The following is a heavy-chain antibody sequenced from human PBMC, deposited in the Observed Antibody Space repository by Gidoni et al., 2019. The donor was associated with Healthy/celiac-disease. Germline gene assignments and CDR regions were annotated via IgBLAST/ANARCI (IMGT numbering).Heavy chain of an antibody. CDR1: GATFSSYA. V-gene: IGHV1-69*01. CDR3: ARSGEVELEPLFPFDY. CDR2: IIPIFGTA. J-gene: IGHJ4*02. D-gene: IGHD1-1*01. Sequence: QVQLVQSGAEVKKPGSSVTVSCTASGATFSSYAIRLVRQAPGQGLEWMGGIIPIFGTANYAQKFQGRVTITADESTSTAYMELSSLRSEDTAVYYCARSGEVELEPLFPFDYWGQGTLVTVSS.